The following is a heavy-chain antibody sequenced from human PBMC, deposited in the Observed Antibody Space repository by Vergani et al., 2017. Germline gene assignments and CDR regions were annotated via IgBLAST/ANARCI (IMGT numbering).Heavy chain of an antibody. J-gene: IGHJ4*02. CDR3: ARSFLDDFWSGEPFDY. V-gene: IGHV1-69*01. CDR2: IIPIFGTA. D-gene: IGHD3-3*01. Sequence: QVQLVQSGAEVKKPGASVKVSCKASGYTFTSYAISWVRQAPGQGLEWMGGIIPIFGTANYAQKFQGRVPITADESTSTAYMELSSLRSEDTAVYYCARSFLDDFWSGEPFDYWGQGTLVTVSS. CDR1: GYTFTSYA.